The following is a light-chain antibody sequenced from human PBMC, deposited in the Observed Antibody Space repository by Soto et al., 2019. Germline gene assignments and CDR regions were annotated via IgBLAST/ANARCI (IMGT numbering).Light chain of an antibody. V-gene: IGKV4-1*01. CDR3: QQYYDTPWT. CDR1: QSLLYSSNNKNY. CDR2: WAS. Sequence: DIVMTQSPDSLAVSLGESATINCRSSQSLLYSSNNKNYLAWYQQRPGQPPKLLIYWASNRESGVPERFSGSGSGTDFTLTISSLQAEDLAVYYCQQYYDTPWTFGQGTKVGIK. J-gene: IGKJ1*01.